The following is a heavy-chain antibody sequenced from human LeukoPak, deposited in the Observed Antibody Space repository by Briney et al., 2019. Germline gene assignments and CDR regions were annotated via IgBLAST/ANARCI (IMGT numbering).Heavy chain of an antibody. CDR2: ISYDGANE. CDR1: GFTFSSYS. J-gene: IGHJ4*02. V-gene: IGHV3-30*03. CDR3: ARPIDNGSGSYYFPY. Sequence: PGGSLRLSCAASGFTFSSYSMNWVRQAPGKGLEWVAVISYDGANEYYADSVRGRLTISRDNSKNTLYMEMSSLRPEDTAVYYCARPIDNGSGSYYFPYWGQGTLVTVSS. D-gene: IGHD3-10*01.